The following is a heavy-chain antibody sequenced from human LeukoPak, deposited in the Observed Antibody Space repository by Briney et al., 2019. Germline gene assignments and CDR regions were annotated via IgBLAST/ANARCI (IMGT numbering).Heavy chain of an antibody. CDR1: RFTFDEYG. J-gene: IGHJ4*02. CDR2: INWNGRSI. V-gene: IGHV3-20*04. Sequence: GGSLRLSCAASRFTFDEYGMSWVRQTAGKGLEWVSGINWNGRSIGYADSVKGRFIISRDNAKDSLYLQMNSLRVEDTAVYYCLRGDRRDYWGQGTLVTVSS. CDR3: LRGDRRDY.